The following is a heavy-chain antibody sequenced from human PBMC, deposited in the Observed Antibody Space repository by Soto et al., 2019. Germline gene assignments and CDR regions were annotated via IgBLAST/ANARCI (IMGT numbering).Heavy chain of an antibody. CDR1: GYTFTSYG. CDR3: ARGRRIAVAQGGGAYFDY. CDR2: ISAYNGNT. D-gene: IGHD6-19*01. V-gene: IGHV1-18*04. J-gene: IGHJ4*02. Sequence: QVQLVQSGAEVKKPGASVKVSCKASGYTFTSYGISWVRQAPGQGLEWMGWISAYNGNTNYAQKLQGRVTMTTDTSTSTAYRGLRSLRSDDTAVYYCARGRRIAVAQGGGAYFDYWGQGTLVTVSS.